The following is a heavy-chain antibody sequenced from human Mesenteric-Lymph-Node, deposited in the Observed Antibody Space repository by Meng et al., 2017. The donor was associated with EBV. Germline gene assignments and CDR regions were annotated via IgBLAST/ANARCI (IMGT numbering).Heavy chain of an antibody. CDR3: ARVEQWLLYFDY. CDR1: GGSISSGGYY. CDR2: IHYSGST. D-gene: IGHD6-19*01. Sequence: QVQLQEAGPGLVKPSQTLSLTCAVSGGSISSGGYYWSWIRQPPGKGLEWIGYIHYSGSTYYNPSLKSRVTISVDTSKNQFSLKLSSVTAADTAVYYCARVEQWLLYFDYWGQGTLVTVSS. V-gene: IGHV4-30-4*01. J-gene: IGHJ4*02.